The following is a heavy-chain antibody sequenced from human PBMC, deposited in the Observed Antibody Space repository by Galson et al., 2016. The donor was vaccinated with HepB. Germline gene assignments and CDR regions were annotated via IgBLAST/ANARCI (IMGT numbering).Heavy chain of an antibody. J-gene: IGHJ4*02. D-gene: IGHD6-19*01. Sequence: QSGAEVKKSGESLKIPCKASGYTFTNYYVHWVRQAPGQGLEWMGVINPSAGSTTYVERFQGRVSMTRDTSTMTVYMELSSLRLEDTAIYYCARSIAVAGPLYFFDYWGQGTLVTVSS. CDR2: INPSAGST. CDR1: GYTFTNYY. CDR3: ARSIAVAGPLYFFDY. V-gene: IGHV1-46*01.